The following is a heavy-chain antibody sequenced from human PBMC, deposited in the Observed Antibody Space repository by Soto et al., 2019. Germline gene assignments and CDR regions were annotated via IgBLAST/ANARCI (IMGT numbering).Heavy chain of an antibody. CDR2: ISGSGSNT. V-gene: IGHV3-23*01. Sequence: EVPLLESGGGLVQPGGSLRLSCAASGFTFSNYAMSWVRQAPGKGLEWVSAISGSGSNTYYADSVKGRFTISRDNSKNTLYLQMNSLRANDTAVYYCAKGSSSSWTYFYYYYMDVGGKGTTVTVSS. CDR3: AKGSSSSWTYFYYYYMDV. CDR1: GFTFSNYA. D-gene: IGHD6-13*01. J-gene: IGHJ6*03.